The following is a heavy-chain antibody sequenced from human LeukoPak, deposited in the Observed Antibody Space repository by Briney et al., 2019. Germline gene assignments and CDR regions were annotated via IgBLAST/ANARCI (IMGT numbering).Heavy chain of an antibody. Sequence: PGGSLRLSCAASGFTFDDYAMHWVRQAPGKGLEWVSVISWDGGYTYYADSVKGRFTISRDNAKNSLYLQMNSLRAEDTAVYYCAELGITMIGGVWGKGTTVTISS. CDR2: ISWDGGYT. CDR3: AELGITMIGGV. J-gene: IGHJ6*04. CDR1: GFTFDDYA. V-gene: IGHV3-43D*03. D-gene: IGHD3-10*02.